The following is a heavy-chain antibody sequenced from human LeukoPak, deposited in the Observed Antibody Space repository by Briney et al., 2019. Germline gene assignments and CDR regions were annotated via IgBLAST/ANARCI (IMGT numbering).Heavy chain of an antibody. D-gene: IGHD3-9*01. CDR2: ISAYNGNT. V-gene: IGHV1-18*01. CDR1: GYTFTSYG. CDR3: ARDHDHYYDILTGYLPRFDY. J-gene: IGHJ4*02. Sequence: ASVKVSCKASGYTFTSYGISWVRQAPGQGLEWMGWISAYNGNTNYAQKLQGRVTMTTDTSTSTAYMELRSLRSDDTAVYYCARDHDHYYDILTGYLPRFDYWGQGTLDTVSS.